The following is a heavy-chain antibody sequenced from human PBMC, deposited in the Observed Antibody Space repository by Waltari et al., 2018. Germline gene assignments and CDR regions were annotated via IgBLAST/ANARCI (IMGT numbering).Heavy chain of an antibody. J-gene: IGHJ4*02. V-gene: IGHV3-33*06. CDR3: AKGRSYDSSGYYYGD. Sequence: QVQLVASGGGVVQPGRSLRLPCAASGFTFSRYGLHWVRQAPGKGLEWVAVVWYDGTNKYYADSVKGRFTISRDNSKNTLNLQMNSLRVEDTAVYYCAKGRSYDSSGYYYGDWGQGTLVTVSS. D-gene: IGHD3-22*01. CDR1: GFTFSRYG. CDR2: VWYDGTNK.